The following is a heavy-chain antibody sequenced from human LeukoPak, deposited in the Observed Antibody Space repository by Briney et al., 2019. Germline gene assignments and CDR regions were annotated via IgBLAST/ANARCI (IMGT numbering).Heavy chain of an antibody. CDR1: GGSININTYY. Sequence: AETLSLTCTVSGGSININTYYWGWIRQPPGKGLEWIGTIYYSGRTYYNPSLKSRVTISVDTSKNQFSLKLSSVTAADTAVYYCARTLYGGNRPWGQGTLVTVSS. V-gene: IGHV4-39*07. CDR3: ARTLYGGNRP. CDR2: IYYSGRT. J-gene: IGHJ4*02. D-gene: IGHD4-23*01.